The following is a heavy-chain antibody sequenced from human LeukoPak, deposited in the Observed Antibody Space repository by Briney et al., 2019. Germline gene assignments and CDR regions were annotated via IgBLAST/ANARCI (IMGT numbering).Heavy chain of an antibody. CDR2: INPNSGGT. CDR3: AREYYYDSSGYYYSLGDFDY. D-gene: IGHD3-22*01. CDR1: GYTFTGYY. V-gene: IGHV1-2*02. J-gene: IGHJ4*02. Sequence: ASVKVSCKASGYTFTGYYKHWVRQAPGQGLEWMGWINPNSGGTNYAQKFQGRVTMTRDTSISTAYMELSRLRSDDTAVYYCAREYYYDSSGYYYSLGDFDYWGQGTLVTVSS.